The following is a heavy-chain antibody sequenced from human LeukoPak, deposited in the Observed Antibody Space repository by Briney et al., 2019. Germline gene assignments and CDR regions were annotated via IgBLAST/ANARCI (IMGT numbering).Heavy chain of an antibody. Sequence: SETLSLTCIVCGGSISSHFWSWIGQPPAKGVDGIGYIYYSGSTNYNPSLKSRVTISVDTSKNQFSLKLSSVTAADTAVYYCARDLFGPFDYWGQGTLVTVSS. D-gene: IGHD3-3*01. CDR1: GGSISSHF. CDR3: ARDLFGPFDY. J-gene: IGHJ4*02. V-gene: IGHV4-59*11. CDR2: IYYSGST.